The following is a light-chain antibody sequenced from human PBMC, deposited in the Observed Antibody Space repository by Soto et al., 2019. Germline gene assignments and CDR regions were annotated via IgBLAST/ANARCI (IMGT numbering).Light chain of an antibody. CDR1: SSDVGGYNH. CDR2: DVT. J-gene: IGLJ1*01. V-gene: IGLV2-14*03. CDR3: SSYTRSTIYV. Sequence: QSVLTQPASVSGSPGQSITISCTGTSSDVGGYNHVSRYQHYPGRAPKLIIYDVTNRPSGVSNRFSGSKSGNTASLTISGLQAEDEADYFCSSYTRSTIYVFGTGTKVTVL.